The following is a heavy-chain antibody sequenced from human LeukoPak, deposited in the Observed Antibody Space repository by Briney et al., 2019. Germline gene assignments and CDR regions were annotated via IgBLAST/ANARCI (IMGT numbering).Heavy chain of an antibody. Sequence: PGRSLRLSCAASGFTFSSYAMHWVRQAPGKGLEWVAVISYDGSNKYYADSVKGRFTISRDNSKNTLYLQMNSLRAEDTAVYYCARDQLLWFGELSAGFDYWGQGTLVTVSS. J-gene: IGHJ4*02. CDR2: ISYDGSNK. CDR3: ARDQLLWFGELSAGFDY. V-gene: IGHV3-30*04. CDR1: GFTFSSYA. D-gene: IGHD3-10*01.